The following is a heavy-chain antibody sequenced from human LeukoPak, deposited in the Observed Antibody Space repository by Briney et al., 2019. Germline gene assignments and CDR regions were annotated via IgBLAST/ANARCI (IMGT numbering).Heavy chain of an antibody. CDR2: ISYDGSNK. CDR3: ARDQLPGDAFDI. Sequence: PGGSLRLSCAASGFTFSSYAMHWVRQAPGKGLEWVAVISYDGSNKYYADSVKGRFTISRDNSKNTLYLQMNSLRAEDTAVYYCARDQLPGDAFDIWGQGTMVTVSS. V-gene: IGHV3-30*04. CDR1: GFTFSSYA. D-gene: IGHD6-6*01. J-gene: IGHJ3*02.